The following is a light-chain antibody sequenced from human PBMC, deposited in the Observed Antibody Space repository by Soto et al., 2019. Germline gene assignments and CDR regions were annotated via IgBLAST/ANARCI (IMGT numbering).Light chain of an antibody. Sequence: DIQMTQSPSTLSAYVGDRVTITCRASQTISSWLAWYQQKPGKAPKLLIYKASTLKSGVPSRFSVSGSGTEFTLTISSLQPDDFATYYCQHYNSYSEAFGQGTKVDIK. V-gene: IGKV1-5*03. CDR3: QHYNSYSEA. CDR2: KAS. J-gene: IGKJ1*01. CDR1: QTISSW.